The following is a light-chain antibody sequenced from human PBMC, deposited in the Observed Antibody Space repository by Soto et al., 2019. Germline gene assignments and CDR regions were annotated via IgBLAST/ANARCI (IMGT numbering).Light chain of an antibody. CDR2: GES. CDR1: QIVANSA. Sequence: EIVLTQSPGTLSLSPGERATLSCRASQIVANSAFAWYLQKPGQAPRLLIYGESSRATGIPDRFSGSGAGTDFTLTISRLEPEDFAVYYCQLYGSSPMYTFGQGTRLEIK. J-gene: IGKJ2*01. V-gene: IGKV3-20*01. CDR3: QLYGSSPMYT.